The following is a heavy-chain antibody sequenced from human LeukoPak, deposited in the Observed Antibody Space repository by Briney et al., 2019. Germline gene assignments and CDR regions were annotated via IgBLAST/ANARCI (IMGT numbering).Heavy chain of an antibody. D-gene: IGHD2-2*01. Sequence: GGSLRLSCAASGFTLNKYWMHWVRQAPGKGLVWVSRINIDGSSISYADSVRGRFTISRDNAKNTLYPQMNSLRAEDTAVYYCTRIPADQTFFDFWGQGTLVTVSS. J-gene: IGHJ4*02. CDR3: TRIPADQTFFDF. CDR1: GFTLNKYW. V-gene: IGHV3-74*01. CDR2: INIDGSSI.